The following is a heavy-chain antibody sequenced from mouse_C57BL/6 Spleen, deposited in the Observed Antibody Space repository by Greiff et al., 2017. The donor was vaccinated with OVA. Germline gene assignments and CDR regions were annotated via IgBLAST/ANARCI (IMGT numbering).Heavy chain of an antibody. V-gene: IGHV1-64*01. D-gene: IGHD1-1*01. CDR3: AREYYYGSSPYWYFDV. CDR1: GYTFTSYW. J-gene: IGHJ1*03. Sequence: QVQLQQPGAELVKPGASVKLSCKASGYTFTSYWMHWVKQRPGQGLEWIGMIHPNSGSTNYYEKFKSKATLTVDKSSSTAYMQLSSLTSEDSAVYYCAREYYYGSSPYWYFDVWGTGTTVTVSS. CDR2: IHPNSGST.